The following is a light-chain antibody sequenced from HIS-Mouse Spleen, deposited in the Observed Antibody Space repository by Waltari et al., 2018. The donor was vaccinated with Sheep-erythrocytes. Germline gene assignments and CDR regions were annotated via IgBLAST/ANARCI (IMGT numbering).Light chain of an antibody. CDR3: QQLNSYPPYT. V-gene: IGKV1-33*01. CDR2: DAS. Sequence: DIQLIQSPSFLSASVGDRVTITCQASQDISNYLNWYQQKPGKAPKLLIYDASNLETGVPSRFSGSGSGTDFTFTISSLQPEDIATYYCQQLNSYPPYTFGQGTKLEIK. CDR1: QDISNY. J-gene: IGKJ2*01.